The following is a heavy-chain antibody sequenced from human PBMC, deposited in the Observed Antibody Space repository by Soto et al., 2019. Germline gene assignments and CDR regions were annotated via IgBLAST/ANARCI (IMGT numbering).Heavy chain of an antibody. CDR2: INPNTGGT. CDR3: ARDRPPDY. Sequence: GASVKVSCKASGYTFTAYYVHWVRQAPGQGLEWMGWINPNTGGTTYAQHFQGRVTMTRDTSINTAYMELSSLTSVDTALYYCARDRPPDYWGQGTLVTVSS. CDR1: GYTFTAYY. V-gene: IGHV1-2*02. J-gene: IGHJ4*02.